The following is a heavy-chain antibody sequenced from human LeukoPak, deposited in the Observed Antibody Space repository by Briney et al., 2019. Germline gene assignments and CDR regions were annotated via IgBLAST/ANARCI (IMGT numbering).Heavy chain of an antibody. CDR2: ISSSSSTI. CDR1: GFTFSSYS. J-gene: IGHJ6*02. D-gene: IGHD3-10*01. Sequence: PGGSLRLSCAASGFTFSSYSMNWVRQAPGKGLEWVSYISSSSSTIYYADSVKGRFTISRDNAKNSLYLQMNSLRAEDTAVYYCAKTAYYYGSGSWIFYYYYGMDVWGQGTTVTVSS. CDR3: AKTAYYYGSGSWIFYYYYGMDV. V-gene: IGHV3-48*01.